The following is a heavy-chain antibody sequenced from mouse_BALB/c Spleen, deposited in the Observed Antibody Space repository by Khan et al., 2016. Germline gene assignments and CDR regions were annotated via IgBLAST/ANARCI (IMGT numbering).Heavy chain of an antibody. CDR1: GYSIASGYS. CDR2: IHYSGST. Sequence: EVQLQGSGPDLVKPSQSLSLTCTVTGYSIASGYSWHWIRQFPGNRLEWMAYIHYSGSTTYNPSLKSRISITRDTSKNQFFLQLISVTTEDTATYYCTRGDYYGSGYWGQGTTLTVSS. V-gene: IGHV3-1*02. CDR3: TRGDYYGSGY. J-gene: IGHJ2*01. D-gene: IGHD1-1*01.